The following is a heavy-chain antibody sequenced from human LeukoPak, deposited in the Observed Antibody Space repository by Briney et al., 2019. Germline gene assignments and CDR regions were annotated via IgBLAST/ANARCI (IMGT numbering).Heavy chain of an antibody. CDR2: IRSKANSYAT. CDR1: GFTFSGSA. Sequence: GGSLRLSCAASGFTFSGSAMHWVRQASGKGREWVGRIRSKANSYATAYAASVKGNFTISRDDSKNTAYLQMNSLKTEDTAVYYCTSLFRVTRWGQGTLVTVSS. CDR3: TSLFRVTR. J-gene: IGHJ4*02. D-gene: IGHD2-21*01. V-gene: IGHV3-73*01.